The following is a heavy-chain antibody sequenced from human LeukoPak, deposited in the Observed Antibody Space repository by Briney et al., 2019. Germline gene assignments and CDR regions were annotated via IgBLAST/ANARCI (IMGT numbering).Heavy chain of an antibody. Sequence: PGGFLRLSCAASGFTFSGSAMHWVRQASGKGLEWVGRIRSKANSYATAYAASVKGRFTISRDDSKNTAYLQMNSLRPEDTAVYYCARPSPPGDGYNPCDYWGPGALVIVSS. CDR1: GFTFSGSA. V-gene: IGHV3-73*01. CDR2: IRSKANSYAT. D-gene: IGHD5-24*01. J-gene: IGHJ4*02. CDR3: ARPSPPGDGYNPCDY.